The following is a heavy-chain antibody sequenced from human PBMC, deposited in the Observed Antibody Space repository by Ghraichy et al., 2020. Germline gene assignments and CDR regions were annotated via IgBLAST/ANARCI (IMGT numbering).Heavy chain of an antibody. CDR1: GFSFSRHW. CDR2: ISPDGGQQ. J-gene: IGHJ3*02. V-gene: IGHV3-7*03. CDR3: ARDADGFDI. Sequence: GSLNISCIASGFSFSRHWISWVRRAPGMGLEWVANISPDGGQQYYVGSVRGRFTISRDNAKNSLFLQMNSLRAEDTAVYYCARDADGFDIWGQGTRVSVSS.